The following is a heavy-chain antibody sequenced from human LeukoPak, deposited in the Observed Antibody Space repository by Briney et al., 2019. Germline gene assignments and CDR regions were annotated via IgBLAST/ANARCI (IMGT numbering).Heavy chain of an antibody. Sequence: SETLSLTCTVSGGSISSYYWSWIRQPPGKGLEWIGYIYYSGSTNYNPSLKSRVTISVDTSKNQFSLKLSSVTAADTAVYYCARYERDSSGYYLFDYWGQGTLVTVPS. CDR1: GGSISSYY. CDR2: IYYSGST. CDR3: ARYERDSSGYYLFDY. D-gene: IGHD3-22*01. V-gene: IGHV4-59*01. J-gene: IGHJ4*02.